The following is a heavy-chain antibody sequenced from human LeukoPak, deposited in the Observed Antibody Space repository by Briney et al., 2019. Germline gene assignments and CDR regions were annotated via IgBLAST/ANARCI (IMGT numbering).Heavy chain of an antibody. V-gene: IGHV3-53*01. J-gene: IGHJ4*02. CDR2: IYSGGDT. Sequence: GGSLRLSCAASGFTFSSNSMSWVRQAPGKGLEQVSVIYSGGDTYYADSVKGRFTISRDNSKNALYLQMNSLRAEDTAVYYCATGGEYYNSGGYGHDYWGQGTLVTVSS. CDR1: GFTFSSNS. CDR3: ATGGEYYNSGGYGHDY. D-gene: IGHD3-22*01.